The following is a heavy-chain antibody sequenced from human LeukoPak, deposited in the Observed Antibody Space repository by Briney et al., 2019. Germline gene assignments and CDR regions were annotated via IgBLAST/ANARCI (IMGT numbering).Heavy chain of an antibody. CDR2: ISSSSSTI. Sequence: GGSLRLSCAASGFTFSSYSMNWVRQAPGKGLEWVSYISSSSSTIYYADSVKGRFTISRDNAKNSLYLQMNSLRAEDTAVYYCARASQISSGWYNDDYWGQGTLVTVSS. CDR1: GFTFSSYS. J-gene: IGHJ4*02. CDR3: ARASQISSGWYNDDY. D-gene: IGHD6-19*01. V-gene: IGHV3-48*04.